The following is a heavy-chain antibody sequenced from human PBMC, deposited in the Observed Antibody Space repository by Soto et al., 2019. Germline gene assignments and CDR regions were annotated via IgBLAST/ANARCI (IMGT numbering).Heavy chain of an antibody. CDR2: INPNSGGT. CDR1: GYTFTGYY. D-gene: IGHD2-2*03. Sequence: ASVKVSCNASGYTFTGYYMHWVRQAPGQGLEWMGCINPNSGGTKYAQKFQGSVTMTRDTSISTAYMELSRLRSDDTAVYYCARDAFGYFSSTSCSGAYYFDXWGQGTTVTVSX. J-gene: IGHJ4*02. V-gene: IGHV1-2*02. CDR3: ARDAFGYFSSTSCSGAYYFDX.